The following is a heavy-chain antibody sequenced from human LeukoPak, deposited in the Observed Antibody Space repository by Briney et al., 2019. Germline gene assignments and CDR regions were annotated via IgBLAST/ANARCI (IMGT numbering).Heavy chain of an antibody. D-gene: IGHD3-9*01. V-gene: IGHV4-59*01. J-gene: IGHJ3*02. CDR3: AREGLDYDILTGYYGAFDI. CDR1: GGSISSYY. Sequence: NSSETLSLTCTVSGGSISSYYWNWIRQPPGKGLEWIGYIYYSGSTNYNPSLKSRVTISVDTSKNQFSLKLSSVTAADTAVYYCAREGLDYDILTGYYGAFDIWGQGTMVTVSS. CDR2: IYYSGST.